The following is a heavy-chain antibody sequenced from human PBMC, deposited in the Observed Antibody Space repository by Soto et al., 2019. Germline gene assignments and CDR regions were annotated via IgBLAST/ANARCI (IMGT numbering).Heavy chain of an antibody. CDR1: GGSVSGGSYY. CDR2: IYFSGRT. J-gene: IGHJ6*02. CDR3: ARVLSSYGYYYYGMDV. Sequence: PSETLSLTCTVSGGSVSGGSYYWNWIRQPPGKGLEWIGYIYFSGRTNYNPSLKSRVTISINTSKNQFSLKLTSVTAADTAVYYCARVLSSYGYYYYGMDVWGQGTTVTVSS. D-gene: IGHD2-2*01. V-gene: IGHV4-61*01.